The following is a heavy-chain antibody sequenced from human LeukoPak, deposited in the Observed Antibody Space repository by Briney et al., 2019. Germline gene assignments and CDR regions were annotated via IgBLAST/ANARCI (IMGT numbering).Heavy chain of an antibody. J-gene: IGHJ4*02. CDR2: ISYDGSNK. V-gene: IGHV3-30-3*01. D-gene: IGHD3-10*01. CDR3: ASGRVYFDY. Sequence: QPGRSLRLSCAASGFTFSSYAMHWVRQAPGKGLEWVAVISYDGSNKYYADSVKGRFTISRDNSKNTLYLQLNSLRAEDTAVYYCASGRVYFDYWGQGTLVTVSS. CDR1: GFTFSSYA.